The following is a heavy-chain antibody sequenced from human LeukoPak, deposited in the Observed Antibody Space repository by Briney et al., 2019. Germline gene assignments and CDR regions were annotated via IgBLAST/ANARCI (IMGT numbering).Heavy chain of an antibody. CDR3: ARHVSYVPGGGDP. CDR2: IYYSGST. Sequence: PSETLSLTCTVSGGSISSSSYYWGWIRQPPGKGLEWIGSIYYSGSTYYNPSLKSRVTISVDTSKNQFSLKLSSVTAADTAVYYCARHVSYVPGGGDPWGQGTLVTVSS. CDR1: GGSISSSSYY. V-gene: IGHV4-39*01. D-gene: IGHD2-8*02. J-gene: IGHJ5*02.